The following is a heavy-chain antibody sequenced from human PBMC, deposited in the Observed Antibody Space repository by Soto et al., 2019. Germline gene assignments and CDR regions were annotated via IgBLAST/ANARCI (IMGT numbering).Heavy chain of an antibody. CDR2: ISSSSSYI. D-gene: IGHD6-6*01. J-gene: IGHJ4*02. CDR3: ARGPWYSSSSHQPCDY. V-gene: IGHV3-21*01. Sequence: GGSLRLSCATPWFTFRSYSIKWVPQAPGEWLDWVSSISSSSSYIYYADSVKGRFTISRDNANNSLYLQMNSLRAEDTAVYYCARGPWYSSSSHQPCDYWGQGTLVTVSS. CDR1: WFTFRSYS.